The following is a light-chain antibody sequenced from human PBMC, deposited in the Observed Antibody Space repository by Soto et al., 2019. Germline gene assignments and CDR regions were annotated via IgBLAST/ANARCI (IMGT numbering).Light chain of an antibody. CDR2: NAS. CDR1: QSVSSSY. CDR3: QHYGSSSPLT. J-gene: IGKJ4*01. V-gene: IGKV3D-20*01. Sequence: EIGLTRSPATLSLSPRERATLSCGASQSVSSSYLAWYQQKPGLAPRPLLYNASSRATGIPDRFSGSGSGTDFALSISRLEAEGFAVYYCQHYGSSSPLTFGGGTPVAIK.